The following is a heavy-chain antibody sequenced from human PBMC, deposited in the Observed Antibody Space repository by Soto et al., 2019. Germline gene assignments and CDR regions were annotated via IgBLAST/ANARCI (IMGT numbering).Heavy chain of an antibody. CDR2: IDPSDSYT. CDR1: GYSFTSYW. D-gene: IGHD3-22*01. CDR3: ARSPPDYYDSSGYSKWRDYYYYYGMDV. Sequence: GESLKISCKGSGYSFTSYWISWVRQMPGKGLEWMGRIDPSDSYTNYSPSFQGHVTISADKSISTAYLQWSSLKASDTAMYYCARSPPDYYDSSGYSKWRDYYYYYGMDVWGQGTTVTVSS. J-gene: IGHJ6*02. V-gene: IGHV5-10-1*01.